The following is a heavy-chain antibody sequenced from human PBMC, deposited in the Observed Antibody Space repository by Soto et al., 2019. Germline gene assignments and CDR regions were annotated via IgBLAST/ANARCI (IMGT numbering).Heavy chain of an antibody. Sequence: QVQLVQSGAEVKKPGSSVKVSCKASGGTFSNYDISWMRQAPGQGLEWMGGIIPIFAIANYAQKFQGRVTITADASARTVYMELSSLRSEDTAVYYCATSSSPRWDNWFDPWGQGTLVTVSS. CDR1: GGTFSNYD. V-gene: IGHV1-69*01. D-gene: IGHD6-13*01. CDR2: IIPIFAIA. CDR3: ATSSSPRWDNWFDP. J-gene: IGHJ5*02.